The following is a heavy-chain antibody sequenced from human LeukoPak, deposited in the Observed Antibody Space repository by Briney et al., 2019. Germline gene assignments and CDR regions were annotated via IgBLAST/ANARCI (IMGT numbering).Heavy chain of an antibody. CDR1: GGTSSSYT. Sequence: SVKVSCKASGGTSSSYTISWVRQAPGQGLEWMGRIIPILGIANYAQKFQGRVTITADKSTSTAYMELSSLRSEDTAVHYCARDILYPTISAYFDYWGQGTLVTVSS. CDR3: ARDILYPTISAYFDY. J-gene: IGHJ4*02. V-gene: IGHV1-69*04. D-gene: IGHD2-21*01. CDR2: IIPILGIA.